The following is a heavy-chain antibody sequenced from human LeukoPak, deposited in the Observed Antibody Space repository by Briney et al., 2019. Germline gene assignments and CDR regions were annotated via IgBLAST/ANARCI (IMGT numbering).Heavy chain of an antibody. CDR2: INAGNGNT. D-gene: IGHD6-19*01. Sequence: ASVKVSCKASGYTFTSYAMHWVRQAPGQRLEWTGWINAGNGNTKYSQKFQGRVTITRDTSASTAYMELSSLRSEDTAVYYCARAYLVAGREDYWGQGTLVTVSS. CDR1: GYTFTSYA. V-gene: IGHV1-3*01. J-gene: IGHJ4*02. CDR3: ARAYLVAGREDY.